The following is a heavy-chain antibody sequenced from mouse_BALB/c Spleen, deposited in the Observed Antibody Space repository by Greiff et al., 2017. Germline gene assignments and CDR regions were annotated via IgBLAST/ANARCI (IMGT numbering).Heavy chain of an antibody. J-gene: IGHJ4*01. CDR3: ARQAYYRPYYAMDY. Sequence: EVQVVESGGGLVQPGGSRKLSCAASGFTFSSFGMHWVRQAPEKGLEWVAYISSGSSTIYYADTVKGRFTISRDNPKNTLFLQMTSLRSEDTAMYYCARQAYYRPYYAMDYWGQGTSVTVSS. D-gene: IGHD2-14*01. V-gene: IGHV5-17*02. CDR1: GFTFSSFG. CDR2: ISSGSSTI.